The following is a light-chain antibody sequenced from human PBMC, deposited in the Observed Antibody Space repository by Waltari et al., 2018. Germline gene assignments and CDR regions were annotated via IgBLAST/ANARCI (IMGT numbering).Light chain of an antibody. CDR2: QDT. CDR3: QAWDSSTMI. Sequence: SYELTQPPSVSVSPGQTASITCSGNKLGDTYTCWYQQKPGQSPVLVLYQDTKRPSGIPERFSGSNSGNTATLTISGTQAMDEADYYCQAWDSSTMIFGGGTKLTVL. CDR1: KLGDTY. J-gene: IGLJ2*01. V-gene: IGLV3-1*01.